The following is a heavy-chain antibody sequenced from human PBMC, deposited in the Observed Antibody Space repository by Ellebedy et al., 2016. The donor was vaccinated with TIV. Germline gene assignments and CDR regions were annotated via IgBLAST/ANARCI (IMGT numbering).Heavy chain of an antibody. Sequence: AASVKVSCKASGGTFSSYAISWVRQAPGQGLEWMGRIIPILGIANYAQKFQGRVTITADKSTSTAYMELSSLRSEDTAVYYCAKDGASITIFGVVIPYGMDVWGQGTTVTVSS. V-gene: IGHV1-69*04. D-gene: IGHD3-3*01. CDR1: GGTFSSYA. J-gene: IGHJ6*02. CDR2: IIPILGIA. CDR3: AKDGASITIFGVVIPYGMDV.